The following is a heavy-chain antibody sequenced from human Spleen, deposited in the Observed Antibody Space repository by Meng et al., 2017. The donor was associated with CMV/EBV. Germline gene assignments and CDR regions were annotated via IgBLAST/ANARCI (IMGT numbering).Heavy chain of an antibody. CDR2: ISSSSSYI. D-gene: IGHD3-3*01. J-gene: IGHJ4*02. CDR3: ARESAAGPYYDFWSGYYYFDS. V-gene: IGHV3-21*01. CDR1: GFTFSSYS. Sequence: GESLKISCAASGFTFSSYSMNWVRQAPGKGLEWVSSISSSSSYIYYADSVKGRFTISRDNAKNALYLQMNSLRAEDTAVYYCARESAAGPYYDFWSGYYYFDSWGQGTLVTVSS.